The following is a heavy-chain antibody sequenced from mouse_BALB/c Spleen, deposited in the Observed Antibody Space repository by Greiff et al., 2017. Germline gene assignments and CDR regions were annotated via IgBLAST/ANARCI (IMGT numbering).Heavy chain of an antibody. CDR2: INSNGGST. CDR1: GFTFSSYG. D-gene: IGHD1-1*01. J-gene: IGHJ2*01. Sequence: EVNVVESGGGLVQPGGSLKLSCAASGFTFSSYGMSWVRQTPDKRLELVATINSNGGSTYYPDSVKGRFTISRDNAKNTLYLQMSSLKSEDTAMYYCARDGSSLYFDYWGQGTTLTVSS. CDR3: ARDGSSLYFDY. V-gene: IGHV5-6-3*01.